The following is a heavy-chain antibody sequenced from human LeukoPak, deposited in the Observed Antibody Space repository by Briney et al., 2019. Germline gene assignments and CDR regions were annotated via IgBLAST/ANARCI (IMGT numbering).Heavy chain of an antibody. D-gene: IGHD2-15*01. CDR3: ARGPYCSGGSCYNSYFDY. CDR1: GYTFTSYG. V-gene: IGHV1-18*01. Sequence: ASVKVSCKASGYTFTSYGISWVRQAPGQGLEWMGWISAYNGNTNYAQKLQGRVTMTTDTSTSTAYMELRSLRSDDTAVYYCARGPYCSGGSCYNSYFDYWGQGTLVTVSS. CDR2: ISAYNGNT. J-gene: IGHJ4*02.